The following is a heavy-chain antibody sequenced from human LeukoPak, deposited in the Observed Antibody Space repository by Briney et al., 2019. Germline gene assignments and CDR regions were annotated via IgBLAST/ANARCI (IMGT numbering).Heavy chain of an antibody. Sequence: ASVKVSCKASGHSFTGYYMHWVRQAPGKGLEWMGWISGDNGDTNYAQKLQGRVTVTADTSTNTAYMELRSLRSDDTAVYYCARPEWEQSFDYWGQGTLVTVSS. V-gene: IGHV1-18*04. J-gene: IGHJ4*02. CDR3: ARPEWEQSFDY. CDR2: ISGDNGDT. D-gene: IGHD1-26*01. CDR1: GHSFTGYY.